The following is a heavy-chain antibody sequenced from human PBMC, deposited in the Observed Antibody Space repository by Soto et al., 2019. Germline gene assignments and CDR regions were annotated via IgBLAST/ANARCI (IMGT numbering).Heavy chain of an antibody. D-gene: IGHD5-12*01. J-gene: IGHJ4*02. CDR2: IIPIFGTA. CDR1: GGTFSSYA. V-gene: IGHV1-69*13. CDR3: ARGLRMATDYFDY. Sequence: GASVKVSCKAPGGTFSSYAISWVRQAPGQGLEWMGGIIPIFGTANYAQKFQGRVTITADESTSTAYMELSSLRSEDTAVYYCARGLRMATDYFDYWGQGTLVTVSS.